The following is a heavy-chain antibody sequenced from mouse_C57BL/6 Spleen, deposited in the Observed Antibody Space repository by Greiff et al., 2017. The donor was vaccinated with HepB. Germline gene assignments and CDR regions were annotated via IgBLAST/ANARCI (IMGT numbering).Heavy chain of an antibody. CDR1: GFSLTSYA. CDR2: IWTGGGT. Sequence: VHLVESGPGLVAPSQSLSITCTVSGFSLTSYAISWVRQPPGKGLEWLGVIWTGGGTNYNSALKSRLSISKDNSKSQVFLKMNSLQTDDTARYYCARNAGYGSSGAMDYWGQGTSVTVSS. CDR3: ARNAGYGSSGAMDY. J-gene: IGHJ4*01. V-gene: IGHV2-9-1*01. D-gene: IGHD1-1*01.